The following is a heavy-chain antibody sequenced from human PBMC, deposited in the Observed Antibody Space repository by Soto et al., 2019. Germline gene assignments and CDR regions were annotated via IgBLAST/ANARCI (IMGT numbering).Heavy chain of an antibody. CDR3: ARVTYYSGSSGYSPLFDY. Sequence: AAVKVSCKASGYTFTSYAISWVRQAPGQGLEWMGWTSAYNGNTNYAQKLQGRVTMTTDTSTSTAYMELRGLRTVDTAVYYCARVTYYSGSSGYSPLFDYWRQGTLVTVSS. V-gene: IGHV1-18*04. D-gene: IGHD3-22*01. CDR2: TSAYNGNT. J-gene: IGHJ4*02. CDR1: GYTFTSYA.